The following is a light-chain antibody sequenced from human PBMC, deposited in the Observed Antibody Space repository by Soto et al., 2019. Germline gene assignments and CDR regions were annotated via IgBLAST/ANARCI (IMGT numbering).Light chain of an antibody. CDR1: QSVSNY. J-gene: IGKJ3*01. V-gene: IGKV3-11*01. Sequence: IVLTQSPATLSLSPGESATLSCRASQSVSNYLAWYQQKPGQAPRLLIYAASNRATGIPARFSGSGSGTDFNLTISRLEPEDYAVYYCQQGRGWPPSFTFGPGTKVDIK. CDR2: AAS. CDR3: QQGRGWPPSFT.